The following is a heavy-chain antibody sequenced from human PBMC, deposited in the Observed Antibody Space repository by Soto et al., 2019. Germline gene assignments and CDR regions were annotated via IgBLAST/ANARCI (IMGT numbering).Heavy chain of an antibody. CDR3: ASMGYHYGSGSYPLDY. D-gene: IGHD3-10*01. CDR1: GGSISSYY. CDR2: MYNSGST. V-gene: IGHV4-59*08. J-gene: IGHJ4*02. Sequence: SETLSLTCTVSGGSISSYYWTWIRQPPGKGLEWIGFMYNSGSTHYNPSLKSRVTISLDTSKNQFSLNLRSVTAADTAVYYCASMGYHYGSGSYPLDYWGQGTLVPVSS.